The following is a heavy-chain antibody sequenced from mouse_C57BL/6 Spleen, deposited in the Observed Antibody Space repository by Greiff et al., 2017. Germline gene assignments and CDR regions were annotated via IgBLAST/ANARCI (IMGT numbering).Heavy chain of an antibody. CDR2: INPNNGGT. V-gene: IGHV1-18*01. D-gene: IGHD2-1*01. J-gene: IGHJ4*01. Sequence: EVQLQESGPELVKPGASVKIPCKASGYTFTDYNMDWVQQSHGKSLEWIGDINPNNGGTIYNQKFKGKATLTVDKSSSTAYIEHLSLTSEDTAVYYCARDGNYNYAMDYWGQGTSVTVSS. CDR1: GYTFTDYN. CDR3: ARDGNYNYAMDY.